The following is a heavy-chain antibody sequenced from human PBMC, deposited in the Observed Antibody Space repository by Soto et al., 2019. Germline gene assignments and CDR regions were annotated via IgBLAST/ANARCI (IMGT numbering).Heavy chain of an antibody. D-gene: IGHD2-15*01. CDR1: GYTFTSYA. CDR3: AGDGNLGYCSGGSCYRWFDP. V-gene: IGHV1-3*01. J-gene: IGHJ5*02. CDR2: INAGNGNT. Sequence: AASVKVSCKASGYTFTSYAMHWVRQAPGQRLEWMGWINAGNGNTKYSQKFQGRVTITRDTSASTAYMELSSLRSEDTAVYYCAGDGNLGYCSGGSCYRWFDPWGQGTLVTVSS.